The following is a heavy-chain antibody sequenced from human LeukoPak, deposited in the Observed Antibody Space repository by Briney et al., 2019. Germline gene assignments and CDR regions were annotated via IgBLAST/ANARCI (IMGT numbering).Heavy chain of an antibody. CDR3: ARGVGLRSDFDI. CDR2: IYYSGST. V-gene: IGHV4-39*07. J-gene: IGHJ3*02. CDR1: GGSISSSSYY. Sequence: PSETLSLTCTVSGGSISSSSYYWGWIRQPPGKGLEWIGSIYYSGSTNYNPSLKSRVTISVDTSKNQFSLKVSSVTAADTAVYYCARGVGLRSDFDIWGQGTMVTVSS. D-gene: IGHD3-3*01.